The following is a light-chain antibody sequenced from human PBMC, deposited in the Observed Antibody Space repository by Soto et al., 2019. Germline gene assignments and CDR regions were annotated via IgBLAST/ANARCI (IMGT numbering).Light chain of an antibody. CDR1: QSVSDY. Sequence: TLMTHSPATLSVSPWERATLSCRASQSVSDYLAWYQQRPGQAPRLLIFGASTRATGFPARFSGSGSGTEFTLTISSLQSEDFAVYYCQQYKDWPHTFGQGTKV. CDR3: QQYKDWPHT. J-gene: IGKJ1*01. CDR2: GAS. V-gene: IGKV3-15*01.